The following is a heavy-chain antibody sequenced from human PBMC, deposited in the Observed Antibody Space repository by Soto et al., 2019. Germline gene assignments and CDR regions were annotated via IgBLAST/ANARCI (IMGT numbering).Heavy chain of an antibody. V-gene: IGHV4-59*01. J-gene: IGHJ4*02. D-gene: IGHD5-12*01. Sequence: QVQLQEAGPGLVKPSEALSLTCTVSGDSSNNYYWSWIRQPPGKGLEWIANIHDDGATTYNPSLESRVTISVDTPKKQFSLKLNSMTAADTAVYYCAGGGGWLPENWGQGTLVSVSS. CDR1: GDSSNNYY. CDR2: IHDDGAT. CDR3: AGGGGWLPEN.